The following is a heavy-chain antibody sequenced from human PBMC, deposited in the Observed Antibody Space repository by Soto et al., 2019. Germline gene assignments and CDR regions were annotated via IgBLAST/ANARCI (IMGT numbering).Heavy chain of an antibody. D-gene: IGHD1-26*01. CDR3: AKVIQSGSHPPQPSFDY. CDR2: ISYDGSNK. CDR1: GFTFSSYG. J-gene: IGHJ4*02. Sequence: GGSLRLSCAASGFTFSSYGMHWVRQAPGKGLEWVAVISYDGSNKYYADSVKGRFTISRDNSKNTLYLQMNSLRAEDTAVYYCAKVIQSGSHPPQPSFDYWGQGTLVTVSS. V-gene: IGHV3-30*18.